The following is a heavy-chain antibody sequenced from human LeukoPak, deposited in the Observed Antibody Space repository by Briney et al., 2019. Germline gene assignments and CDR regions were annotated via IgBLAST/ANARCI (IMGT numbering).Heavy chain of an antibody. CDR1: GYTFTSYG. CDR3: ARYRTPYYDILTGPHWFDP. D-gene: IGHD3-9*01. Sequence: GSVKVSCKASGYTFTSYGISWVRQSPGQGLEWMGWISAYNGNTNYAQKLQGRVTMTTDTSTSTAYMELRSLRSDDTAVYYCARYRTPYYDILTGPHWFDPWGQGTLVTVSS. CDR2: ISAYNGNT. J-gene: IGHJ5*02. V-gene: IGHV1-18*04.